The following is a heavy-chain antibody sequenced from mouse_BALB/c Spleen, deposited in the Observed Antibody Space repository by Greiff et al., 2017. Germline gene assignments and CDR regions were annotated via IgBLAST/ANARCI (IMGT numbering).Heavy chain of an antibody. V-gene: IGHV5-17*02. Sequence: EVKLMESGGGLVQPGGSRKLSCAASGFTFSSFGMHWVRQAPEKGLEWVAYISSGSSTIYYAETVKGRFTISRDNPKNTLFLQMTSLRSEDTAMYYCARAIYDGYYATYWGQGTLVTVSA. CDR2: ISSGSSTI. CDR3: ARAIYDGYYATY. D-gene: IGHD2-3*01. J-gene: IGHJ3*01. CDR1: GFTFSSFG.